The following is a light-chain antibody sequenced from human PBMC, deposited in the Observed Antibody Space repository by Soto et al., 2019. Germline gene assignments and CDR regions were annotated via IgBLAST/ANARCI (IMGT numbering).Light chain of an antibody. CDR1: QSLLHSNGYNY. Sequence: DIVMTQSPLALPVTPGEAASISCRSSQSLLHSNGYNYVDWYLQKPGQSPQLLIYLGFSRASGVPERFSGSGSVTDFTLKISRVEAGDVGVYYCMQSLETPWTFGQGTKMDVK. CDR3: MQSLETPWT. CDR2: LGF. J-gene: IGKJ1*01. V-gene: IGKV2-28*01.